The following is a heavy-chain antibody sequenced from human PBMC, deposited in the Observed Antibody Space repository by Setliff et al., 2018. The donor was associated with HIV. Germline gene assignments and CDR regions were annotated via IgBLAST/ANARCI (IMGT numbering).Heavy chain of an antibody. D-gene: IGHD3-10*01. Sequence: ASVKVSCKPSGYTFTSYYIHWVRQAPGQGLEWMGMLNPDGNHTSYAQKFQGRLTMTRDTSINTAYMELNNLKFEDTAVYYCAKARRGSAVRSWRKNYWLDAWGEGTLVTVSS. CDR2: LNPDGNHT. V-gene: IGHV1-46*01. J-gene: IGHJ5*02. CDR1: GYTFTSYY. CDR3: AKARRGSAVRSWRKNYWLDA.